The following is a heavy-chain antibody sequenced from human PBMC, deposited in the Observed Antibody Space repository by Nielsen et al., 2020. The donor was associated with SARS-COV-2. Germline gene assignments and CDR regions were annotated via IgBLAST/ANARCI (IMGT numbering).Heavy chain of an antibody. CDR3: AKEKRGLFLGLYDL. Sequence: GESLKISCAASGFTFSNDAMSWVRQAPGKGLEWVSFISGSGSDTYYADSVKGRFTISRDNSKITSYLQMRSLGAEDTAMYYCAKEKRGLFLGLYDLWGQGTLVTVSS. CDR1: GFTFSNDA. J-gene: IGHJ5*02. V-gene: IGHV3-23*01. D-gene: IGHD3/OR15-3a*01. CDR2: ISGSGSDT.